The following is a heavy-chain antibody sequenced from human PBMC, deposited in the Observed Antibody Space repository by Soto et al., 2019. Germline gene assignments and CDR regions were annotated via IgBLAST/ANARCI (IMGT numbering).Heavy chain of an antibody. CDR1: GGSISSSSYY. CDR3: ARHSPYSSGWYPYYFDY. V-gene: IGHV4-39*01. J-gene: IGHJ4*02. D-gene: IGHD6-19*01. Sequence: SETLSLTCTVSGGSISSSSYYWGWIRQPPGKGLEWIGSIYYSGSTYYNPSLKSRVTISVDTSKNQFSLKLSSVTAADTAVYYCARHSPYSSGWYPYYFDYWGQGTLVTVAS. CDR2: IYYSGST.